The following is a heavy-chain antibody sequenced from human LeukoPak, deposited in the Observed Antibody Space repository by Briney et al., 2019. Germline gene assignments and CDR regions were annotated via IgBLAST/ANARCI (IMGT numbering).Heavy chain of an antibody. J-gene: IGHJ6*03. D-gene: IGHD2-8*02. Sequence: GASVKVSCKASGYRFSSYEITWVRRATGQGLEWMGWMNPNSGNTGLAQKFQGRLTMTRNTSTGTAYMELSSLRSEDTAVYYCARVWWHYYYMDVWGKGTTVTVSS. V-gene: IGHV1-8*01. CDR1: GYRFSSYE. CDR3: ARVWWHYYYMDV. CDR2: MNPNSGNT.